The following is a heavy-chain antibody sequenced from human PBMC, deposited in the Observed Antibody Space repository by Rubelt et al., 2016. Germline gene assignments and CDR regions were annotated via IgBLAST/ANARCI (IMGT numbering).Heavy chain of an antibody. CDR3: ARENYYYDSSGYLD. V-gene: IGHV3-30*04. Sequence: VRQAPGKGLEWVAVISYDGSNKYYADSVKGRFTISRDNSKNTLYLQMNSLRAEDTAVYYCARENYYYDSSGYLDWCQGTLVTVSS. D-gene: IGHD3-22*01. CDR2: ISYDGSNK. J-gene: IGHJ4*02.